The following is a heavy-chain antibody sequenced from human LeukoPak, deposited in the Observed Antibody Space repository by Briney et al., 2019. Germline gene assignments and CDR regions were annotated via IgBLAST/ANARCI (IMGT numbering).Heavy chain of an antibody. CDR3: ATGVRGYSYPVYYYGMDV. CDR2: IYYSGST. CDR1: GGSISSGDYY. Sequence: TSQTLSLTCTVSGGSISSGDYYWRWIRQPPGKGLEWIGYIYYSGSTYYNPSLKSRVTISVDTSKNQFSLKLSSVTAAVTAVYYCATGVRGYSYPVYYYGMDVWGKGTTVTVSS. V-gene: IGHV4-30-4*01. D-gene: IGHD5-18*01. J-gene: IGHJ6*04.